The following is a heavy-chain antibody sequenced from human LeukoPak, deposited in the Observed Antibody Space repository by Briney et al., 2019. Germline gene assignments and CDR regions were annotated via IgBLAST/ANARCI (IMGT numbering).Heavy chain of an antibody. Sequence: SVKVSCKASGGTFSSYAISWVRQAPGQGLEWMGGIIPIFGTANYAQKFQGRVTITADESTSTAYMELSSLRSEDTAVYYCATAAGYYGSGSYYMAYWGQGTLVTVSS. CDR2: IIPIFGTA. CDR1: GGTFSSYA. J-gene: IGHJ4*02. D-gene: IGHD3-10*01. CDR3: ATAAGYYGSGSYYMAY. V-gene: IGHV1-69*13.